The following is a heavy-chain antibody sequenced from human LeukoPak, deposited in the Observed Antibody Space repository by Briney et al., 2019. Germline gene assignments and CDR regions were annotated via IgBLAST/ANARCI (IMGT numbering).Heavy chain of an antibody. CDR2: IYPGDSDT. V-gene: IGHV5-51*01. CDR3: ARSYSSSWYLGPWFDP. D-gene: IGHD6-13*01. J-gene: IGHJ5*02. Sequence: GESLKISCKGSGYSFTSYWNGWVRQMPGKGLEWMGIIYPGDSDTRYSPSFQGQVTISADKSISTAYLQWSSLKASDTAMYYCARSYSSSWYLGPWFDPWGQGTLVTVSS. CDR1: GYSFTSYW.